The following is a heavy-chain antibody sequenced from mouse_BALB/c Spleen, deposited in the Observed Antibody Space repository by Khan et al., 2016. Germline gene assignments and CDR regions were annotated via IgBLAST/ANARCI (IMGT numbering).Heavy chain of an antibody. J-gene: IGHJ4*01. Sequence: QIQLVQSGPELKKPGETVKISCKASGYTFTDYSMHWVKQAPGKGLKWMGWINTETGEPTYADDFKGRFASSLETSASTAYLQINNLKNEDTATYFCARLITPYYYAMDYWGQGTSVTVSS. CDR3: ARLITPYYYAMDY. D-gene: IGHD2-4*01. CDR2: INTETGEP. V-gene: IGHV9-2-1*01. CDR1: GYTFTDYS.